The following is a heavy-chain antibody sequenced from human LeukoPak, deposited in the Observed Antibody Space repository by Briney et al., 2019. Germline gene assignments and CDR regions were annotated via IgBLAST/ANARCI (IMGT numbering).Heavy chain of an antibody. D-gene: IGHD5-18*01. CDR1: GGTFSSYA. J-gene: IGHJ6*03. Sequence: ASVKVSCKASGGTFSSYAISWVRQAPGQGLEWMGRIIPIFGTTNYAQKFQGRVTITTDESTSTAYMELSSLRSEDTAVYYCASTQDTAIGNYYYYYMDVWGKGTTVTVSS. CDR2: IIPIFGTT. CDR3: ASTQDTAIGNYYYYYMDV. V-gene: IGHV1-69*05.